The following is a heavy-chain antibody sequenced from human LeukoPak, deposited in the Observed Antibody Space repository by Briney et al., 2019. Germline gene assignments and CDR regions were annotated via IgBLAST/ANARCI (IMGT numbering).Heavy chain of an antibody. V-gene: IGHV3-30-3*01. CDR2: VSYDGSNK. J-gene: IGHJ4*02. CDR1: GFTFSSYA. Sequence: GGSLRLSCAASGFTFSSYAMHWVRQAPGKGLEWVAVVSYDGSNKYYADSVKGRFTISRDNSKNTLYLQMNSLRAEDTAVYYCARVEGSSGYRFDYWGQGTLVTVSS. D-gene: IGHD3-22*01. CDR3: ARVEGSSGYRFDY.